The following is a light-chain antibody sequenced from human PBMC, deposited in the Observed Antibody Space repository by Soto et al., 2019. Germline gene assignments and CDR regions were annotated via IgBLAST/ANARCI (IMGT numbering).Light chain of an antibody. J-gene: IGKJ4*01. Sequence: DIQMTQSPSTLSASVGERVTITCRASQSITTWLAWYQQKPGKAPTLLIYKASSLEGGVPSRFSGSGSGTEFNITISSLQPDDFATYYCQQCNTYPLTFGGGTTVEIK. CDR1: QSITTW. CDR3: QQCNTYPLT. CDR2: KAS. V-gene: IGKV1-5*03.